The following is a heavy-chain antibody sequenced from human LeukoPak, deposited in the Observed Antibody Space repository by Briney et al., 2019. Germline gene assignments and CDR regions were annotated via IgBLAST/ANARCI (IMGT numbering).Heavy chain of an antibody. CDR2: INPNSGGT. CDR1: GYTFTGYY. Sequence: ASVKVSCKASGYTFTGYYMHWVRQAPGQGLEWMGWINPNSGGTNYAQKFQDRVTMTRDTSISTAYMELSRLRSDDTAVYYCARALRVATRYSGSYGAWGQGTLVTVSS. V-gene: IGHV1-2*02. D-gene: IGHD1-26*01. J-gene: IGHJ5*02. CDR3: ARALRVATRYSGSYGA.